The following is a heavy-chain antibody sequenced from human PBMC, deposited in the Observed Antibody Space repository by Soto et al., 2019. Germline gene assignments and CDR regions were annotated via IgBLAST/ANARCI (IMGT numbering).Heavy chain of an antibody. Sequence: EVQLLESGGGLVQPGGSLRLSCTTSGFTFSNFAMSWVRQAPGRGLEWVSTINDANGPQYADSVKGRFTISRDNSMNTLYLQINSLNADDMAVYYCAKDPGNARYFDSWGQGTLVTVSS. V-gene: IGHV3-23*01. CDR3: AKDPGNARYFDS. J-gene: IGHJ4*02. CDR2: INDANGP. CDR1: GFTFSNFA.